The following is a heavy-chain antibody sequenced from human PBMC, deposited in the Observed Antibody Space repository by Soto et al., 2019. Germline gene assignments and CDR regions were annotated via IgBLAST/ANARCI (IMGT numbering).Heavy chain of an antibody. CDR3: TTASSSSWLYWYFDL. CDR1: GFTFSNAW. J-gene: IGHJ2*01. Sequence: EVQLVESGGGLVKPGGSLRLSCAASGFTFSNAWMSWVRQAPGKGLEWVGRIKSKTDGGTTDYAAPVKGRFTISRDDSKNTLYLQMNSLKTEDTAVYYCTTASSSSWLYWYFDLWGRGTLVTVSS. D-gene: IGHD6-13*01. CDR2: IKSKTDGGTT. V-gene: IGHV3-15*01.